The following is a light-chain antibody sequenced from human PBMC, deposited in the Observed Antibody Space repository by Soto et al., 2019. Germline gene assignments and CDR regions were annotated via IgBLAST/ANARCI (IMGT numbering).Light chain of an antibody. CDR2: QVS. V-gene: IGLV2-14*01. CDR1: SSDIGGYYY. CDR3: TSYSSSSTFYV. J-gene: IGLJ1*01. Sequence: QSVLTQPASVSGSTGQSIIISCTGTSSDIGGYYYVSWYQHHPGRAPKLIIYQVSNRPSGVSNRFSGSKSGNTASLTISGLQAEDEADYSCTSYSSSSTFYVFGYGTKGTAL.